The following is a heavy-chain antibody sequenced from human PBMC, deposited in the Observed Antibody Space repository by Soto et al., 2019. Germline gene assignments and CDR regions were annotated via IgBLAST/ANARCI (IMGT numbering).Heavy chain of an antibody. J-gene: IGHJ4*02. CDR3: ASREEDWNHDLDY. D-gene: IGHD1-1*01. V-gene: IGHV4-34*01. Sequence: SETLSLTCAVYGGSFSGYYWSWIRQPPGKGLEWIGEINHSGSANYNPSLKSRVTISVDTSKNQFSLKLSSVTAADAAVYYCASREEDWNHDLDYWGQGTLVTVSS. CDR1: GGSFSGYY. CDR2: INHSGSA.